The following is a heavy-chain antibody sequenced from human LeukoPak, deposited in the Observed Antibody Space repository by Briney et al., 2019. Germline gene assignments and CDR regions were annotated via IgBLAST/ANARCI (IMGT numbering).Heavy chain of an antibody. CDR2: INHSGST. CDR1: GGSFSGYY. D-gene: IGHD3-10*01. Sequence: SETLSLTCAVSGGSFSGYYWSWIRQPPGKGLEWIGEINHSGSTNYNSSLKSRVTISVDTSTNQFSLKLSSVTAADTAVYYCARGYYYGSGSYLSDYWGQGTLVTVSS. CDR3: ARGYYYGSGSYLSDY. J-gene: IGHJ4*02. V-gene: IGHV4-34*01.